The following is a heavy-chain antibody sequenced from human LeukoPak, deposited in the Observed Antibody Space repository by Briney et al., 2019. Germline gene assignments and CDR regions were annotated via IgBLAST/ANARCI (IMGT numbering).Heavy chain of an antibody. CDR3: ASSRVDPNYYDILTGYSSIDY. CDR2: XXXXXXXA. CDR1: SYA. Sequence: SYAISWXRQAPXXGXXWXXXXXXXXXXANYAQKFQGRVTITADKSTSTAYMELSSLRSEDTAVYYCASSRVDPNYYDILTGYSSIDYWGQGTLVTVSS. D-gene: IGHD3-9*01. V-gene: IGHV1-69*04. J-gene: IGHJ4*02.